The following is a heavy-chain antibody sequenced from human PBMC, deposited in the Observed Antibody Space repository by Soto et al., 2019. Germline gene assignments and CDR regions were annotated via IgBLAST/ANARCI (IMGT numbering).Heavy chain of an antibody. CDR1: GFTFSSYA. CDR2: ISGSGDNT. CDR3: AKPLVLRYNGHDYGGGDY. Sequence: EVQLLASGGGLVQPGGSLRLSCAASGFTFSSYAMTWVRQAPGKGLEWVSSISGSGDNTYYADSVKGRFAISRDNSKNALYLQMNSLRADDPAIYSCAKPLVLRYNGHDYGGGDYWGQGTLVTVSS. D-gene: IGHD5-12*01. V-gene: IGHV3-23*01. J-gene: IGHJ4*02.